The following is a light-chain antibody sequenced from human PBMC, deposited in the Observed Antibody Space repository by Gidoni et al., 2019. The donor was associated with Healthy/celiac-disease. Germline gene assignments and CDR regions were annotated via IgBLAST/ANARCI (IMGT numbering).Light chain of an antibody. J-gene: IGKJ3*01. Sequence: EIVLTQSPGTLSLSPGERATLSCRASQSVSSSYLAWYQQKPGQAPRLLIYGASSRATGIPDRFSCSGSGTDFTLTISILEPEDFAVYYCQQYGSSVFTFGPGTKVDIK. CDR2: GAS. V-gene: IGKV3-20*01. CDR3: QQYGSSVFT. CDR1: QSVSSSY.